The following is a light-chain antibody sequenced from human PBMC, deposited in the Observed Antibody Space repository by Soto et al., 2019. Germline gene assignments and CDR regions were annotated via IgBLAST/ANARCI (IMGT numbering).Light chain of an antibody. CDR3: QHYDHYRSP. CDR1: ENINNW. Sequence: DIQMTQSPSALSASIGDRVTITCRASENINNWLAWYQQKPVKAPKLLIYKASSLESGVPSRFSGSGSGTDFTLTISSLQPDDLASCYCQHYDHYRSPFGQGTRLESK. CDR2: KAS. V-gene: IGKV1-5*03. J-gene: IGKJ5*01.